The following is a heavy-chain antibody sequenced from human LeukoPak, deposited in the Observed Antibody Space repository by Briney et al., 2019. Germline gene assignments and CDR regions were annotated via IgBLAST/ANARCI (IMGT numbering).Heavy chain of an antibody. CDR1: GFTFSSYS. CDR2: ISCSSSTI. D-gene: IGHD1-1*01. J-gene: IGHJ6*03. V-gene: IGHV3-48*01. Sequence: GGSLRLSCAASGFTFSSYSMNWVRQAPGKGLEWVSYISCSSSTIYYADSVKGRFTISRDNAKNSLYLQMNSLRAEDTAVYYCAREATTGTGHYWLWDYMDVWGKGTTVTVSS. CDR3: AREATTGTGHYWLWDYMDV.